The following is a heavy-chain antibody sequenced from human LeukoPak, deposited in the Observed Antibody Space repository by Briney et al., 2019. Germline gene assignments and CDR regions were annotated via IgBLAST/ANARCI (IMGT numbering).Heavy chain of an antibody. D-gene: IGHD3-3*02. J-gene: IGHJ4*02. CDR3: AREPLHFQSYSDY. V-gene: IGHV3-7*01. CDR2: IKQDGSEK. CDR1: GFTFSSYW. Sequence: PGGSLRLSCAASGFTFSSYWMSWVRQAPGKGLEWVANIKQDGSEKYYVDSMKGRFTISRDNAKNSLYLQMNSLRAEDTAVYYCAREPLHFQSYSDYWGQGTLVTVSS.